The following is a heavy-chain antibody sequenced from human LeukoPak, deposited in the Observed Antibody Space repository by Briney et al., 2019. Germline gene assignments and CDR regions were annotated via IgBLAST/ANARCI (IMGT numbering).Heavy chain of an antibody. V-gene: IGHV3-64D*09. CDR3: VKASSVYYYEY. CDR1: GFTFSSYA. J-gene: IGHJ4*02. Sequence: GGSLRLSCSASGFTFSSYAMHWVRQAPGQGLEYVSAITSNGGDTFYADSVKGRFTISRDNSKNTLYLQMSSLRAEDTAVYYCVKASSVYYYEYWGQGTLVTVSS. D-gene: IGHD3-22*01. CDR2: ITSNGGDT.